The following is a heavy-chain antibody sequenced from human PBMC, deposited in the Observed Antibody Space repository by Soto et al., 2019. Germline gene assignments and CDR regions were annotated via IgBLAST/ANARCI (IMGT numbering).Heavy chain of an antibody. V-gene: IGHV4-31*03. Sequence: QVQLQESGPGLVKPSQTLSLTCTVSGGSIRSGGYYWSWIRQHPGKGLEWIGYIYYSGSTYYNPSLTSRVSISVDTSKNQFSLKLSSVTAADTAVYYCARGGGGDCHHGMDVWGQGTTVTVSS. CDR2: IYYSGST. CDR1: GGSIRSGGYY. J-gene: IGHJ6*02. CDR3: ARGGGGDCHHGMDV. D-gene: IGHD2-21*02.